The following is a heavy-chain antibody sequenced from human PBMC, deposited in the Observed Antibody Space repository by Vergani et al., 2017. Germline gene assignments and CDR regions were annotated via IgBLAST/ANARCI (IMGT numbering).Heavy chain of an antibody. J-gene: IGHJ4*02. CDR1: GGPISSYY. CDR2: IYYSGST. V-gene: IGHV4-59*01. CDR3: ARVGSSGSFDY. D-gene: IGHD6-19*01. Sequence: QVQLQESGPGLVKPSETLSLTCTVSGGPISSYYWSWIRQPPGKGLEWIGYIYYSGSTNYNPSLKSRVTISVDTSKNQFSLKLSSVTAADTAVYYCARVGSSGSFDYWGQGTLVTVSS.